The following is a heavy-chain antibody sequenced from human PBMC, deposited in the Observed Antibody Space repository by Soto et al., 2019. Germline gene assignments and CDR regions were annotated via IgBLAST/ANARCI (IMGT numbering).Heavy chain of an antibody. J-gene: IGHJ4*02. CDR3: ARRGSGSYYDY. Sequence: EVQLLESGGGLVQPGGSLRLSCSGSGFTFSSYAMRWVRQAPVKGLEWVSAISGSGGSTYYADSVKGRFTISRDNSKNTLYLQMNSLRAEDTAVYYCARRGSGSYYDYWGQGTLVTVFS. CDR2: ISGSGGST. V-gene: IGHV3-23*01. CDR1: GFTFSSYA. D-gene: IGHD1-26*01.